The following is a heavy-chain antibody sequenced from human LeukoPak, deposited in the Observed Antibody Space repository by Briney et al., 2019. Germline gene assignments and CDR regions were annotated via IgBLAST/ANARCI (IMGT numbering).Heavy chain of an antibody. CDR2: ISYDGSNK. D-gene: IGHD1-1*01. CDR3: AKDGTKLSFDY. Sequence: GGSLRLSCAASGFTFSNYYMAWVRQAPGKGLEWVAVISYDGSNKYYADSVKGRFTISRDNSKNTLYLQMNSLRAEDTAVYYCAKDGTKLSFDYWGQGTLVTVSS. CDR1: GFTFSNYY. V-gene: IGHV3-30*18. J-gene: IGHJ4*02.